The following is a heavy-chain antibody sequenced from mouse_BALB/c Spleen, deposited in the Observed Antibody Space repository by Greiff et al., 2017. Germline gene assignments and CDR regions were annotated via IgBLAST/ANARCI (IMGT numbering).Heavy chain of an antibody. V-gene: IGHV1S137*01. Sequence: VQLQQSGAELVRPGVSVKISCKGSGYTFTDYAMHWVKQSHAKSLEWIGVISTYYGDASYNQKFKGKATMTVDKSSSTAYMELARLTSEDSAIYYCARSDYSNPFAYWGQGTLVTVSA. D-gene: IGHD2-5*01. CDR1: GYTFTDYA. CDR3: ARSDYSNPFAY. CDR2: ISTYYGDA. J-gene: IGHJ3*01.